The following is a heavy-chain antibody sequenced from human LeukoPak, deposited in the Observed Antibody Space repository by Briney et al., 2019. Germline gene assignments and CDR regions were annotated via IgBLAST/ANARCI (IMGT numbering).Heavy chain of an antibody. V-gene: IGHV3-15*01. D-gene: IGHD2-15*01. Sequence: GGSLRLSCAASGLTFSNVWMSWVRPAPGKGLEWVGRIKRKTDGGTPDYAAPVKGRFTSSRYDSKNPLYLQMNSLKTEGTAVYYCTTDGYCSGGSCPDYWGQGTLVTVSS. CDR1: GLTFSNVW. CDR2: IKRKTDGGTP. CDR3: TTDGYCSGGSCPDY. J-gene: IGHJ4*02.